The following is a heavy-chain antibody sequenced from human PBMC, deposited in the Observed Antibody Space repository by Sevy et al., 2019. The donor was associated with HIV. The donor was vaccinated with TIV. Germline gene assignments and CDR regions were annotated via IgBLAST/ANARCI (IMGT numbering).Heavy chain of an antibody. D-gene: IGHD4-17*01. CDR2: ISGSGGNT. CDR3: AKDDLYGDYRIDY. J-gene: IGHJ4*02. V-gene: IGHV3-23*01. CDR1: GFTFNTYA. Sequence: GGSLRLSCAASGFTFNTYAMTWVRQAPGKGLEWVSSISGSGGNTYYALSVKGRFTISRDNSKNTLYPRMNSLRAEDTAVYYCAKDDLYGDYRIDYWGQGTLVTVSS.